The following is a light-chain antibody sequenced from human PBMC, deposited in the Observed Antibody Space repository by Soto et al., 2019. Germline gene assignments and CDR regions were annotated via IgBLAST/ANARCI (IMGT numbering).Light chain of an antibody. CDR1: QSVSSY. J-gene: IGKJ2*01. CDR2: DAS. CDR3: QQRSKLYT. V-gene: IGKV3-11*01. Sequence: EIVLTQSPATLSLSPGERATLSCRASQSVSSYLAWYQQKPGLAPRLLIYDASIRATGIPARFSGSGSGTDFTLTISSLEPEDFAVYYCQQRSKLYTFGQGTKLEIK.